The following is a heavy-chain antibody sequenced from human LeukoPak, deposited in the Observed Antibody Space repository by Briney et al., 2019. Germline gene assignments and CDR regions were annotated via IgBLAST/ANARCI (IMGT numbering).Heavy chain of an antibody. J-gene: IGHJ4*02. CDR3: AREGDTTGASGTEFDY. D-gene: IGHD6-13*01. Sequence: GGSLRLSCAASGFTFSSYAMHWVRQAPGKGLEWVAVISYDGSNKYYADSVKGRFTISRDNAKNSLYLQMNSLRDEDTAVYYCAREGDTTGASGTEFDYWGQGALVTVSS. CDR1: GFTFSSYA. CDR2: ISYDGSNK. V-gene: IGHV3-30-3*01.